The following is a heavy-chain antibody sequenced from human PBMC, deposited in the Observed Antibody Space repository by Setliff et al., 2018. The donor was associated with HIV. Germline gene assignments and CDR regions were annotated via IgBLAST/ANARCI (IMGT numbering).Heavy chain of an antibody. CDR2: IIPMYGVT. V-gene: IGHV1-69*05. D-gene: IGHD2-15*01. J-gene: IGHJ5*02. CDR3: ALPYCSGGNCWSSTSLPPAGWFDP. Sequence: SVKVSCKASGGTFSSYVISWVRQAPGQGPEWMGGIIPMYGVTNYAQKFQGRVTITTDESTSTAYMELSSLRSEDTAVYYCALPYCSGGNCWSSTSLPPAGWFDPWGQGTLVTVSS. CDR1: GGTFSSYV.